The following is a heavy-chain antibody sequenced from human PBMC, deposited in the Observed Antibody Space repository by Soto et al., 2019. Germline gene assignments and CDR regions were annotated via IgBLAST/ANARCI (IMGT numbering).Heavy chain of an antibody. J-gene: IGHJ4*02. CDR3: ARDLSRRAARIFGY. CDR2: MNPNSGNT. CDR1: GYTFTSYD. D-gene: IGHD6-6*01. Sequence: GASVKVSCKASGYTFTSYDINWVRQATGQGLEWMGWMNPNSGNTGYAQKFQGRVTMTRNTSISTAYMELSSLRSEDTAVYYCARDLSRRAARIFGYWGQGTLVTVSS. V-gene: IGHV1-8*01.